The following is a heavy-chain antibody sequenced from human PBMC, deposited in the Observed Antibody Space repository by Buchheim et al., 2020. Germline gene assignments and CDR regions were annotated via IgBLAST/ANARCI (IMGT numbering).Heavy chain of an antibody. Sequence: QVQLVQSGAEVKKPGASVKVSCKASGYIFTSYGISWVRQAPGQGLEWMGWISPYNGNTDYGQNFQDRVSMTTDTSTTTAYMELSSLRSEDTAVYYCAREDYYGSGSYFDYWGQGTL. CDR2: ISPYNGNT. CDR1: GYIFTSYG. CDR3: AREDYYGSGSYFDY. J-gene: IGHJ4*02. D-gene: IGHD3-10*01. V-gene: IGHV1-18*01.